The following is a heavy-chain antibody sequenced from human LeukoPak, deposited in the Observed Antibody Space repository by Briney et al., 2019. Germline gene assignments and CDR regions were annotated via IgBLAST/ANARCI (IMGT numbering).Heavy chain of an antibody. CDR3: ASRQPLLTR. D-gene: IGHD2-21*02. V-gene: IGHV3-21*01. CDR2: ISSSSSYI. J-gene: IGHJ4*02. CDR1: GFTFSSYS. Sequence: GGSLRLSCAASGFTFSSYSMNWVRQAPGKGLEWVSSISSSSSYIYYADSVKGRFTISRDNAKNSLYLQMDSLRAEDTAVYYCASRQPLLTRWGQGTLVTVSS.